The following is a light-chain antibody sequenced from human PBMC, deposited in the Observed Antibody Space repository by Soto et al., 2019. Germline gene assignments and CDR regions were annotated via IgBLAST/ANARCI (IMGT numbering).Light chain of an antibody. CDR3: QQYQNSPLT. CDR2: DTS. Sequence: ETVLTQSPGTLSLSPGEGAAVSCRASQSVGGSSLAWYQQRPGQAPRLLIYDTSKRATGIPDRFSGSGSGTDFTLTISRLEPEDFAVYYCQQYQNSPLTFGQGTKVDIK. J-gene: IGKJ1*01. V-gene: IGKV3-20*01. CDR1: QSVGGSS.